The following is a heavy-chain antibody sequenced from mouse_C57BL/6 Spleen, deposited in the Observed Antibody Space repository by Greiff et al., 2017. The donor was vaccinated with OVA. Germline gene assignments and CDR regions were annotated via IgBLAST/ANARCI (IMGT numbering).Heavy chain of an antibody. J-gene: IGHJ2*01. Sequence: EVMLVESVAELVRPGASVKLSCTASGFNIKNTYMHWVKQRPEQGLEWIGRIDPANGNTKYAPKFKGKATITADTSSNTAYLQLSSLTSEDTAIYYCARSGYYGSSYYYFDYWGQGTTLTVSS. CDR1: GFNIKNTY. CDR3: ARSGYYGSSYYYFDY. V-gene: IGHV14-3*01. D-gene: IGHD1-1*01. CDR2: IDPANGNT.